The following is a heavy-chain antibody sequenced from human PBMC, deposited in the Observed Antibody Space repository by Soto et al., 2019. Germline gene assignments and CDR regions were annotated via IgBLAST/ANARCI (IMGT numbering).Heavy chain of an antibody. Sequence: ASVKVSCKASGYTFTGYYMHWVRQAPGQGLEWMGWINPNSGGTNYAQKFQGRVTMTRDTSISTAYMELSRLRSDDTAVYYCARDRVAATLYYYYYYGMDVWGQGTTVTVSS. CDR2: INPNSGGT. CDR1: GYTFTGYY. V-gene: IGHV1-2*02. D-gene: IGHD2-15*01. J-gene: IGHJ6*02. CDR3: ARDRVAATLYYYYYYGMDV.